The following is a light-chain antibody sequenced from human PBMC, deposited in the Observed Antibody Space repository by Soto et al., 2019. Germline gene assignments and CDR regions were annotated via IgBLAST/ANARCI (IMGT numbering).Light chain of an antibody. CDR2: SAY. V-gene: IGKV1-12*01. CDR3: QQTNTFLPLT. CDR1: QGISNW. Sequence: DIQMTQSPSSVSASVGDRVTITCRASQGISNWLAWYQQQPGKAPKLLISSAYTLQSGVPSRFSGGGSGTHFTLYISSLHPEDFATYYCQQTNTFLPLTFGGGTKVEIK. J-gene: IGKJ4*01.